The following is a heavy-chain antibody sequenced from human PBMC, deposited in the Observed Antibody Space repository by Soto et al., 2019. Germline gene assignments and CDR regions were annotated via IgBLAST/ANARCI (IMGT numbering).Heavy chain of an antibody. CDR1: GFTFDDYA. CDR2: ITWNSVYT. CDR3: AKALYGSSSSPIDF. Sequence: EVQMVEYGGGLVQPGRSLRLSCAASGFTFDDYAMHWVRQATGKGLEWVSYITWNSVYTGYADSVKGRFTISRDNANNSLYLQMNSLKPEDTAFYYCAKALYGSSSSPIDFWGQGTLVTVSS. D-gene: IGHD6-13*01. V-gene: IGHV3-9*01. J-gene: IGHJ4*02.